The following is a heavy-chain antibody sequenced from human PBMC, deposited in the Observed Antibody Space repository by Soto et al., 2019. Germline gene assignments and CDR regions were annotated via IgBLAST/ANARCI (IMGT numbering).Heavy chain of an antibody. J-gene: IGHJ3*02. D-gene: IGHD7-27*01. CDR3: ARSPLGRAYAFAI. V-gene: IGHV4-4*02. CDR1: SGSISSSNW. Sequence: PSETLSLTCAVSSGSISSSNWWSWVRQPPGKGLEWIGEIYHSGSTNYNPSLKSRVTISVDKSKNQFSLKLSSVTAADTAVYYCARSPLGRAYAFAIWAQGTMVTVSS. CDR2: IYHSGST.